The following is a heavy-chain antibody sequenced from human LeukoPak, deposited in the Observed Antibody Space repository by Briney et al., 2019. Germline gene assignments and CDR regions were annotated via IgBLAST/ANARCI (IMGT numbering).Heavy chain of an antibody. CDR3: ARELTTFYYDISGYYGHAFDI. Sequence: GGSLRLSCAASGFTVSSNYMSWVRQAPGKGLEWVSVIYSGGGTYYADSVKGRFTISRDNSKDTLFLQMNSLRAEDTAVYYCARELTTFYYDISGYYGHAFDIWGQGTMVTVSS. CDR1: GFTVSSNY. CDR2: IYSGGGT. D-gene: IGHD3-22*01. V-gene: IGHV3-66*01. J-gene: IGHJ3*02.